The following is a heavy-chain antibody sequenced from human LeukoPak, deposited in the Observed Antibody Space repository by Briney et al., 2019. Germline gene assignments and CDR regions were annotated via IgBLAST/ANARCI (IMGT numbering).Heavy chain of an antibody. Sequence: SETLSLTCAVYGGSFSGYYWSWIRQPPGKGLEWIGEINHSGSTNYNPSLKSRVTISVDTSKNQFSLKLSSVTAADTAVYYCARGGDSSGSYYYFDYWGQGTLVTVSS. CDR1: GGSFSGYY. J-gene: IGHJ4*02. CDR3: ARGGDSSGSYYYFDY. CDR2: INHSGST. V-gene: IGHV4-34*01. D-gene: IGHD3-22*01.